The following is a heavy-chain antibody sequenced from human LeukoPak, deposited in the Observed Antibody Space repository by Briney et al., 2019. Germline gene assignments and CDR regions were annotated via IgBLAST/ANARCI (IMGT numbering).Heavy chain of an antibody. D-gene: IGHD1-26*01. CDR2: MNPNSGNT. CDR3: ARGSWGATNGGYDY. J-gene: IGHJ4*02. CDR1: GYTFTSYG. Sequence: ASVKVSCKASGYTFTSYGINWVRQATGQGLEWMGWMNPNSGNTGYAQKFQGRVTMTRNTSISTAYMELSSLRSEDTAVYYCARGSWGATNGGYDYWGQGTLVTVYS. V-gene: IGHV1-8*02.